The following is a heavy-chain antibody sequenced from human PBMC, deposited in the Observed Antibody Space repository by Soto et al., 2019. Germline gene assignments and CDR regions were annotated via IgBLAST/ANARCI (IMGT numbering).Heavy chain of an antibody. CDR3: ARPQRTGFYYYYYMDV. CDR2: INHSGST. CDR1: GGSFSGYY. D-gene: IGHD2-8*02. Sequence: SETLSLTCAVYGGSFSGYYWSWIRQPPGKGLEWIGEINHSGSTNYNPSLKSRVTISVDTSKNQFSLKLSSVTAADTAVYYCARPQRTGFYYYYYMDVWGKGTTVTVSS. J-gene: IGHJ6*03. V-gene: IGHV4-34*01.